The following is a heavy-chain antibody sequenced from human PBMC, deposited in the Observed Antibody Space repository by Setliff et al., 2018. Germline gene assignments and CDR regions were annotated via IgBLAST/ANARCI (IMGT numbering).Heavy chain of an antibody. CDR1: GGSLSSYY. CDR3: ARMSGFLYMDV. J-gene: IGHJ6*03. Sequence: PSETLSLTCTVSGGSLSSYYWTWIRQPPGKGLEWIAYIYYSGSTNYNPSLRSRVTISLDTSKSQFFLKLNSVTAADTAVYYCARMSGFLYMDVWGKGTPVTVSS. D-gene: IGHD3-3*01. CDR2: IYYSGST. V-gene: IGHV4-59*08.